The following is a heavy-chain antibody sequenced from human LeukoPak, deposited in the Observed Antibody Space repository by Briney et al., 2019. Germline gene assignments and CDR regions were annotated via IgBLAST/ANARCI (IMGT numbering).Heavy chain of an antibody. CDR3: ARGGYCSSTSCCFDY. Sequence: PGGSLRLSCAASGFTFSDYYMSWVRQAPGKGLEWVSSISSSSSYIYYADSVKGRFTISRDNAKNSLYLQMNSLRAEDTAVYYCARGGYCSSTSCCFDYWGQGTLVTVSS. J-gene: IGHJ4*02. D-gene: IGHD2-2*01. V-gene: IGHV3-21*01. CDR2: ISSSSSYI. CDR1: GFTFSDYY.